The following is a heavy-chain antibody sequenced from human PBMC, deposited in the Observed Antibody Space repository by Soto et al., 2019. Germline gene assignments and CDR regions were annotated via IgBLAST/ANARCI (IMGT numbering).Heavy chain of an antibody. CDR1: GGSFSGYY. CDR3: ARGRTIWSGYFMPLAIKDY. Sequence: SETLSLTCAVYGGSFSGYYWSWIRQPPGKGLEWIGEINHSGSTNYNPSLKSRVTISVDTSKNQFSLKLSSVTAADTAVYYCARGRTIWSGYFMPLAIKDYWGQGTLVTVSS. J-gene: IGHJ4*02. D-gene: IGHD3-3*01. V-gene: IGHV4-34*01. CDR2: INHSGST.